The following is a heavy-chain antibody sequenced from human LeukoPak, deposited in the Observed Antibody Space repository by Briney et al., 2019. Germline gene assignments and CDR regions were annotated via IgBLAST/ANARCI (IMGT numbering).Heavy chain of an antibody. J-gene: IGHJ4*02. CDR1: GFTFSSYS. D-gene: IGHD3-22*01. CDR2: ISSSSSYI. CDR3: ARPDSSGYYYYFDY. Sequence: GGSLRLSCAASGFTFSSYSMNWVRQAPGKGLEWVSSISSSSSYIYYADSVKGRFTISRDNAKNSLYLQTSSLRAEDTAVYYCARPDSSGYYYYFDYWGQGTLVTVSS. V-gene: IGHV3-21*01.